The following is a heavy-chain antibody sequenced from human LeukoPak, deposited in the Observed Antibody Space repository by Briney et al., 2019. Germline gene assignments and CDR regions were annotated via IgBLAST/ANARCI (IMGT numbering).Heavy chain of an antibody. CDR1: GYTFTSYY. J-gene: IGHJ3*02. V-gene: IGHV1-46*01. D-gene: IGHD1-26*01. CDR3: ARVKERFSGSYYVGSGFDI. CDR2: INPSCGST. Sequence: ASVKVSCKASGYTFTSYYMHWVRQAPGQGLEWMGIINPSCGSTSYAQKFQGRVTMTRDMSTSTVYMELRSLISDDTAVYYCARVKERFSGSYYVGSGFDIRGQGTTVTVSS.